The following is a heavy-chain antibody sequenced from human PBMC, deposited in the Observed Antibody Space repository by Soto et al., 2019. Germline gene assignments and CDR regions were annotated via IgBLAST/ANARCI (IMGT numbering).Heavy chain of an antibody. CDR3: ARDLSPYYDILTGYRNYYYYGMDV. V-gene: IGHV1-46*01. CDR2: INPSGGST. Sequence: ASVKVSCKASGYTFTSYYMHWVRQAPGQGLEWMGIINPSGGSTSYAQKFQGRVTMTRDTSTSTVYMELSSLRSEDTAVYYCARDLSPYYDILTGYRNYYYYGMDVWGQGTTVTVS. D-gene: IGHD3-9*01. J-gene: IGHJ6*02. CDR1: GYTFTSYY.